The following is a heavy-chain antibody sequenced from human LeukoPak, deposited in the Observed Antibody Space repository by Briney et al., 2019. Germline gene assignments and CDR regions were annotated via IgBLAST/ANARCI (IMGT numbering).Heavy chain of an antibody. CDR3: ARSANAFDI. Sequence: SETLSLTCAVSGGSVSGYYWSWIRQPPGKGLEWIGKISHSGSSNYKPSLKSRVTISVDTSTNQFSLRLYSVTAADTAVYYCARSANAFDIRGEGTMVTVSS. CDR2: ISHSGSS. J-gene: IGHJ3*02. CDR1: GGSVSGYY. V-gene: IGHV4-34*01.